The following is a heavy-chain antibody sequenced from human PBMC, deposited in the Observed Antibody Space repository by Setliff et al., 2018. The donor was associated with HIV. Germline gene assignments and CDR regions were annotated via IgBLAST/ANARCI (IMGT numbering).Heavy chain of an antibody. CDR2: IGADGSDT. V-gene: IGHV3-74*01. CDR1: GFTFSSYW. CDR3: SLGYCSGGSCYYDPEVAFDV. Sequence: PGGSLRLSCAASGFTFSSYWIHWVRQAPGKGLVWVSRIGADGSDTSYADSVKGRFTISRDNAMNTAYLQMNSLRGEDTALYYCSLGYCSGGSCYYDPEVAFDVWGQGTMVTVSS. D-gene: IGHD2-15*01. J-gene: IGHJ3*01.